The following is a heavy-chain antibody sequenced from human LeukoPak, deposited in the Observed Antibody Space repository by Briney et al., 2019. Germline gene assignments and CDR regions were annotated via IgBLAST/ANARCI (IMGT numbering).Heavy chain of an antibody. V-gene: IGHV3-53*01. CDR3: ARDWKNSSGYYYDAFDI. J-gene: IGHJ3*02. Sequence: PGGSLRLSCAASGFTFSDYYMSWVRQAPGKGLEWVSFIYSDNTHYSDSVKGRFTISRDNSKNTLYLQMNSLRAEDTAVYYCARDWKNSSGYYYDAFDIWGQGTMVTVSS. D-gene: IGHD3-22*01. CDR2: IYSDNT. CDR1: GFTFSDYY.